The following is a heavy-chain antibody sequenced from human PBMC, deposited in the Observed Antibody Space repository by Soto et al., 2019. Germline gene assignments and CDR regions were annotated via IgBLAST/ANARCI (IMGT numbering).Heavy chain of an antibody. Sequence: PVESLKISCKGSGYSFTSYCIGWVRQMPGKGLEWMGIIYPGDSDTRYSPSFQGQVTISADKSISTAYLQWSSLKASDTAMYYCARHVVVATIGYYYYMDVWGKGTTVTVSS. V-gene: IGHV5-51*01. J-gene: IGHJ6*03. D-gene: IGHD5-12*01. CDR2: IYPGDSDT. CDR1: GYSFTSYC. CDR3: ARHVVVATIGYYYYMDV.